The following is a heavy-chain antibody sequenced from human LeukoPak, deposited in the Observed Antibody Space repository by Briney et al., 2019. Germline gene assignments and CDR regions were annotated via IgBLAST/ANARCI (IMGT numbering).Heavy chain of an antibody. Sequence: SETLSLTCTVSGGSISSGDYYWSWIRQPPGKGLEWIGYIYYSGSTYYNPSLKSRVTISVDTSKNQFSLKLSSVTAADTAVYYCARGGITGTRPLDYWGQGTLVTVSS. CDR1: GGSISSGDYY. J-gene: IGHJ4*02. CDR3: ARGGITGTRPLDY. V-gene: IGHV4-30-4*08. CDR2: IYYSGST. D-gene: IGHD1-20*01.